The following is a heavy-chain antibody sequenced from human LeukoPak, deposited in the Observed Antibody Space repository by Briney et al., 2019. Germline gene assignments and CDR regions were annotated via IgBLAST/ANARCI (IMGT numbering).Heavy chain of an antibody. CDR1: GGSISSSSYY. CDR3: ARGQGDYGSIDY. V-gene: IGHV4-39*07. CDR2: IYYSGST. J-gene: IGHJ4*02. D-gene: IGHD4/OR15-4a*01. Sequence: SETLSLTCTVSGGSISSSSYYWGWLRQPPGTGLEWIGSIYYSGSTYYHPSLKSRDTITVDTSKNQFSLKLSSVTAADTAVYYCARGQGDYGSIDYWGQGTLVTVSS.